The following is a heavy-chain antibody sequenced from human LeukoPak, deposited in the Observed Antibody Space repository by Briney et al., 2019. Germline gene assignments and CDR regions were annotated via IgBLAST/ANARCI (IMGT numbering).Heavy chain of an antibody. CDR2: VSGSGRNT. Sequence: GGSLRLSCAGSGFTFSNYAMTWVRQAPGRGLEWVSSVSGSGRNTFYPDSVEGRFTISRDNSKNTLYLQMNSLRAEDTALYYCVKASSSSPQYNWFDAWGQGTLVTVSS. CDR3: VKASSSSPQYNWFDA. J-gene: IGHJ5*02. CDR1: GFTFSNYA. D-gene: IGHD6-6*01. V-gene: IGHV3-23*01.